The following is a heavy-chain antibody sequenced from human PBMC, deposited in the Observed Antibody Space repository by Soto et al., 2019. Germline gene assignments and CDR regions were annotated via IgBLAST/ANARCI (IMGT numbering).Heavy chain of an antibody. D-gene: IGHD3-10*01. CDR3: ARDTYLYYGSGSYLYYFDY. CDR2: VYYTGTT. CDR1: GGSISNYY. V-gene: IGHV4-59*01. Sequence: QVQLQESGPGRVKPSETLSLTCTVSGGSISNYYWTWIRQPPGKGLEWIGYVYYTGTTNYNPSLKSRVTISEDTSNNQFSLKLSSVTAADTAVYYCARDTYLYYGSGSYLYYFDYWGQGTLVTVSS. J-gene: IGHJ4*02.